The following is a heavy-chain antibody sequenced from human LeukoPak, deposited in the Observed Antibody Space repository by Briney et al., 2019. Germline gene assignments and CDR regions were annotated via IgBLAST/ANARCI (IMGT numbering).Heavy chain of an antibody. D-gene: IGHD6-19*01. CDR3: AKVPSVAGTGGFDY. CDR2: IRHDATTE. V-gene: IGHV3-30*02. CDR1: RFTFNSYG. J-gene: IGHJ4*02. Sequence: QPGGTLRLSCAASRFTFNSYGMSWVRQAPGKGLEWVAFIRHDATTEYYVDSVKGRFIISRDNSKNTLYLQMNSLRAEDTAVYYCAKVPSVAGTGGFDYWGQGTLVTVSS.